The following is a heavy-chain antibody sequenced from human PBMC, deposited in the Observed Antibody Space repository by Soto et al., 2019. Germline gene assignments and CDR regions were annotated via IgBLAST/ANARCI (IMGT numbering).Heavy chain of an antibody. CDR3: ARPRDCSGGSCYSLDAFDI. Sequence: SETLSLTCTVSGGSISRSSYYWGWIRQPPGKGLEWIGSIYYSGSTYYHPSLKSRVTISVDTSKNQFSLKLRSVTAADTAVYYRARPRDCSGGSCYSLDAFDIWGQGTMVTVSS. J-gene: IGHJ3*02. D-gene: IGHD2-15*01. CDR1: GGSISRSSYY. CDR2: IYYSGST. V-gene: IGHV4-39*01.